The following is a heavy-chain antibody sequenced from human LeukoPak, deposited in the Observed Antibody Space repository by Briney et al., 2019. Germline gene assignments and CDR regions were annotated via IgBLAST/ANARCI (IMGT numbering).Heavy chain of an antibody. J-gene: IGHJ5*02. CDR3: TRDPYVAHRFDP. CDR1: GFTFSSYA. Sequence: PGGSLRLSCAASGFTFSSYAMSWVRQAPGKGLEWVGFIRSKAYGGTTEYAASVKGRFTISRDDSKSIAYLQMNSLKTEDTAVYYCTRDPYVAHRFDPWGQGTLVTVSS. D-gene: IGHD2-8*01. V-gene: IGHV3-49*04. CDR2: IRSKAYGGTT.